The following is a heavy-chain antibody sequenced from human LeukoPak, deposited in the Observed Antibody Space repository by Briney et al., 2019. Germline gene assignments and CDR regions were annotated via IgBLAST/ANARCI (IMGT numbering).Heavy chain of an antibody. Sequence: SETLSLTCTVSGGSIGSSSYYWGWIRQPPGKGLEWIGSIYYSGSTYYNPSLKSRVTISVDTSKNQFSLKLSSVTAADTAVYYCARHAITMVQGEIDYWGQGTLVTVSS. CDR2: IYYSGST. D-gene: IGHD3-10*01. V-gene: IGHV4-39*01. CDR1: GGSIGSSSYY. J-gene: IGHJ4*02. CDR3: ARHAITMVQGEIDY.